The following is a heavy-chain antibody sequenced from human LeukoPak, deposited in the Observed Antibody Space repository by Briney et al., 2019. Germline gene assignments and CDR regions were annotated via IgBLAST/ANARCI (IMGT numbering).Heavy chain of an antibody. CDR1: GFTFSSYS. Sequence: GGSLRLSCAASGFTFSSYSMNWVRQAPGKGLEWVSSISSSSSSYIYYADPVKGRSTISRDNAKNSLYLQMNSLRAEDTAVYYCARDRGGHVLLWFGEFSYWGQGALVTVSS. CDR2: ISSSSSSYI. V-gene: IGHV3-21*01. J-gene: IGHJ4*02. CDR3: ARDRGGHVLLWFGEFSY. D-gene: IGHD3-10*01.